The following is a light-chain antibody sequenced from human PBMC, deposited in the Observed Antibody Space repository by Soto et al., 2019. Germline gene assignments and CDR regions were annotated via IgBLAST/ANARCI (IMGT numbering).Light chain of an antibody. CDR1: QSVSRY. Sequence: IALTQSSATLSLSPGDRATLSWGASQSVSRYLAWYQQKPGQAPRLLIYDSSNRATGIPARFSGSGSGTDLTLTISRLEPEDFAVYYGPQRSNWPPAFRGGTKVDIK. CDR3: PQRSNWPPA. CDR2: DSS. V-gene: IGKV3-11*01. J-gene: IGKJ4*01.